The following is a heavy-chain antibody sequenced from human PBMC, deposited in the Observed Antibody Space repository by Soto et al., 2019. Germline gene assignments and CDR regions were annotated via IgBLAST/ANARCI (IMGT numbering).Heavy chain of an antibody. Sequence: GGSLRLSCAVSGFTLTRSAVSWVRQAPGKGLEWVSGISAGGGGTYYADSVKGRFTISRDISKNTVYLPMNGLRVEDTAVYYCAKDMGQWVETFDCWGQGTLVTVSS. CDR3: AKDMGQWVETFDC. J-gene: IGHJ4*01. CDR2: ISAGGGGT. V-gene: IGHV3-23*01. D-gene: IGHD6-19*01. CDR1: GFTLTRSA.